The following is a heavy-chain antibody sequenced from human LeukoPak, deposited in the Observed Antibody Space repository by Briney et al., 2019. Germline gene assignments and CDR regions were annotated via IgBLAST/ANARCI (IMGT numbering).Heavy chain of an antibody. V-gene: IGHV3-30*02. CDR2: IRYDGSNK. CDR3: AKSDEFFTPPDY. CDR1: GFTFSSYG. Sequence: GGSRRLSCAASGFTFSSYGMHWVRQAPGRGLEWVAFIRYDGSNKYYADSVKGRFTISRDNSKNTLYLQMNSLRAEDTAVYYCAKSDEFFTPPDYWGQGTLVTVSS. D-gene: IGHD3-3*01. J-gene: IGHJ4*02.